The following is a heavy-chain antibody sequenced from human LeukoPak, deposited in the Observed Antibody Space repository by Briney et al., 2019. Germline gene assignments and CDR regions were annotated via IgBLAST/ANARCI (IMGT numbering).Heavy chain of an antibody. CDR2: IINDGSDT. CDR1: GFTFSDYW. J-gene: IGHJ4*02. D-gene: IGHD6-19*01. Sequence: GGSLRLSCATSGFTFSDYWMHWVRQAPGKGLLWLSHIINDGSDTTYVDSVKGRFTISRDNVKNTLYLQMNSLRADDTAVYYCARRGISGWYYFDSWGQGTLVTVSS. V-gene: IGHV3-74*01. CDR3: ARRGISGWYYFDS.